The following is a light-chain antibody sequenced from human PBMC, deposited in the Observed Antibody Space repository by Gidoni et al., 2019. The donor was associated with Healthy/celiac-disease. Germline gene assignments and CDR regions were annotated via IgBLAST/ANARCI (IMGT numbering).Light chain of an antibody. CDR3: QAWDSSVV. J-gene: IGLJ2*01. Sequence: SSDLTHPPSLSVSQGQTASITCSGDKLGDKYACWYQQKPGQSPVLVIYQDSKRPSGIPERFSGSNSGNTATLTISGTQAMDEADYYCQAWDSSVVFGGGTKLTVL. CDR2: QDS. CDR1: KLGDKY. V-gene: IGLV3-1*01.